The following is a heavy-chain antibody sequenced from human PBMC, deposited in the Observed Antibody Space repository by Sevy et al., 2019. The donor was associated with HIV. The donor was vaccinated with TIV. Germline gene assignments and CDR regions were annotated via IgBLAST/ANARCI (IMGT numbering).Heavy chain of an antibody. V-gene: IGHV3-30-3*01. CDR2: ISYDGSNK. J-gene: IGHJ5*02. CDR1: GFAFSTHA. Sequence: GGSLRLSCAASGFAFSTHAMHWVRQAPGKGLEWVAVISYDGSNKYYADSVKGRFTISRDNSENTLYLQMNSLRAEDTAVYYCARGPTYYYDSSRYDWFDPWGQGTLVTVSS. CDR3: ARGPTYYYDSSRYDWFDP. D-gene: IGHD3-22*01.